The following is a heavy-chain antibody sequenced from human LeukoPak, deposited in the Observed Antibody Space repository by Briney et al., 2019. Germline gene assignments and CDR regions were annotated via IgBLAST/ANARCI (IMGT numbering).Heavy chain of an antibody. D-gene: IGHD4-17*01. CDR3: AIYYGDYLDAFDI. CDR1: GFTFSSYS. Sequence: GGSLRLSCAASGFTFSSYSMNWVRQAPGKGLEWVSSISSSSSYIYYADSVKGRFTISRDNAKNSLYLQMNSLRAEDTAVCYCAIYYGDYLDAFDIWGQGTMVTVSS. CDR2: ISSSSSYI. J-gene: IGHJ3*02. V-gene: IGHV3-21*01.